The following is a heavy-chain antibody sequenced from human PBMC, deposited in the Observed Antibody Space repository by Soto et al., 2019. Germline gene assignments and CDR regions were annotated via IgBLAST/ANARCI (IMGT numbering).Heavy chain of an antibody. J-gene: IGHJ6*02. CDR1: GGTFNGFG. Sequence: QVQLVQSGAEVKKPGSSVRVSCQTSGGTFNGFGVAWVRQAPGQGLEWMGTIIPIIATTKYAQNFQGRVTITADASTGTAYMDLSSLRSEATAVYYWARELKEPGSYYYYGLDVWGLGTTVTVSS. CDR2: IIPIIATT. CDR3: ARELKEPGSYYYYGLDV. D-gene: IGHD3-10*01. V-gene: IGHV1-69*18.